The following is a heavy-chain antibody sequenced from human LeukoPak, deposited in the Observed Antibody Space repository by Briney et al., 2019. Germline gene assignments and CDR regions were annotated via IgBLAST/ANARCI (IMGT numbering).Heavy chain of an antibody. J-gene: IGHJ6*03. V-gene: IGHV3-13*01. CDR2: IGTAGDT. CDR1: GFTFSSYD. CDR3: ARGRYYYYMDV. Sequence: GGSLRLSCAASGFTFSSYDMHWVRQATGKGLEWVSAIGTAGDTYYPGSVKGRFTISRENAKNSLYLQMNSLRAEDTAVYYCARGRYYYYMDVWGKGTTVTVSS.